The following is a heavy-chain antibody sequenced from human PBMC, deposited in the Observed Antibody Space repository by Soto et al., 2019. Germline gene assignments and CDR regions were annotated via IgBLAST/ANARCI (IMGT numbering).Heavy chain of an antibody. V-gene: IGHV1-18*04. J-gene: IGHJ5*02. CDR2: ISAYNVNT. Sequence: ASVKVSCKASGYTFTTYGITWVRQAPGQGLEWMGWISAYNVNTNYAQKLQGRVTMTTDTSTSTAYMELRSLRSDDTAVYYCARVKVGIVVVVAAPYGFDPWGQGTLDTVSS. CDR3: ARVKVGIVVVVAAPYGFDP. CDR1: GYTFTTYG. D-gene: IGHD2-15*01.